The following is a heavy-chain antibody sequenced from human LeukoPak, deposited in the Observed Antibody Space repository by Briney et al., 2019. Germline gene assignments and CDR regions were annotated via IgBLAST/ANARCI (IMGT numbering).Heavy chain of an antibody. CDR3: AKGEWLADS. CDR1: GFTFSTSG. CDR2: IRYDGNDK. J-gene: IGHJ4*02. D-gene: IGHD3-3*01. V-gene: IGHV3-30*02. Sequence: AGGSLRLSCEASGFTFSTSGMHWARQAPGKGLEWVAFIRYDGNDKYYADSVKGRFTISRDNSKNSLYLQINTLRPVDTAVYYCAKGEWLADSWGQGTLVTVSS.